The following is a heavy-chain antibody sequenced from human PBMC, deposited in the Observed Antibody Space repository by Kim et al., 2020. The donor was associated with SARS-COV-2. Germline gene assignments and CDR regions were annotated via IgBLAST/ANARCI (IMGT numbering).Heavy chain of an antibody. V-gene: IGHV1-69*13. CDR1: GGTFSSYA. CDR3: AFGYYYGSGGYYNDVYYYGMDV. Sequence: SVKVSCKASGGTFSSYAISWVRQAPGQGLEWMGGIIPIFGTANYAQKFQGRVTITADESTSTAYMELSSLRSEDTAVYYCAFGYYYGSGGYYNDVYYYGMDVWGQGTTVTVSS. J-gene: IGHJ6*02. D-gene: IGHD3-10*01. CDR2: IIPIFGTA.